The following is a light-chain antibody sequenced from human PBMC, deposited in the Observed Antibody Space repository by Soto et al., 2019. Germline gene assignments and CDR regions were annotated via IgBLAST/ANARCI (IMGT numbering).Light chain of an antibody. Sequence: EIVMTQSPATLSVSPGERATLSCRASRSVSTNLAWYQQKPGQAPRLLIYSASTRATGIPARFSGSGSGTEFTLTISRLQSEDFAVYYCHQYNNWPDVSTFGPGTKVDIK. J-gene: IGKJ3*01. CDR2: SAS. CDR1: RSVSTN. CDR3: HQYNNWPDVST. V-gene: IGKV3-15*01.